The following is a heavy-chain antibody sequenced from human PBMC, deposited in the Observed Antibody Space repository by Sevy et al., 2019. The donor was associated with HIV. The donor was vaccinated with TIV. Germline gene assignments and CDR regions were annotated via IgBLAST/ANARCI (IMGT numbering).Heavy chain of an antibody. CDR1: GGSISSSDSY. V-gene: IGHV4-30-4*01. Sequence: SETLSLTCTVSGGSISSSDSYWSWIRQPPGKGLEWIGYIHYTGGTYYNPFLKSRVAMSVDTSDKQFSLKLSFLTAAETAVYYCASKRGYNHGPFDYWGQGALVTVSS. J-gene: IGHJ4*02. CDR3: ASKRGYNHGPFDY. D-gene: IGHD5-12*01. CDR2: IHYTGGT.